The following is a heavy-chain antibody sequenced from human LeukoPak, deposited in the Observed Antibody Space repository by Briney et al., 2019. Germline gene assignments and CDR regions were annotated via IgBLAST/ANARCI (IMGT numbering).Heavy chain of an antibody. J-gene: IGHJ6*03. CDR1: GFTFSSYS. CDR2: ISSSSTI. V-gene: IGHV3-48*01. D-gene: IGHD4-17*01. Sequence: GSLRLSCAASGFTFSSYSMNWVRQAPGKGLEWVSYISSSSTIYYADSVKGRFTISRDNAKNSLYLQMNSLRAEDTAVYYCARASVTTDYYYYYMDVWGKGTTVTVSS. CDR3: ARASVTTDYYYYYMDV.